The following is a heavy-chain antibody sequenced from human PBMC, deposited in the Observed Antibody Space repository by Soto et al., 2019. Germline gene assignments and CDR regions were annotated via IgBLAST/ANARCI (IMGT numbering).Heavy chain of an antibody. CDR1: GGSISSSSYY. CDR2: IYYSGST. Sequence: QLQLQESGPGLVKPSETLSLTCTVSGGSISSSSYYWGWIRQPPGKGLEWIGSIYYSGSTYYNPSLKSRVTISVDTSKNQFSLKLSSVTAADTAVYYCARQRDSVVVAAANFDYWGQGTLVTVSS. CDR3: ARQRDSVVVAAANFDY. D-gene: IGHD2-15*01. J-gene: IGHJ4*02. V-gene: IGHV4-39*01.